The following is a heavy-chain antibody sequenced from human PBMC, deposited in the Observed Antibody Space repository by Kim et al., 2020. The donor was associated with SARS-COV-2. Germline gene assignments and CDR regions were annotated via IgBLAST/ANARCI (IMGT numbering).Heavy chain of an antibody. Sequence: KSRVTISVDTSKNQFSLKLSSVTAAEKAVYYCARSGWELPNSYYYYGMDVWGQGTTVTVSS. D-gene: IGHD1-26*01. CDR3: ARSGWELPNSYYYYGMDV. V-gene: IGHV4-59*01. J-gene: IGHJ6*02.